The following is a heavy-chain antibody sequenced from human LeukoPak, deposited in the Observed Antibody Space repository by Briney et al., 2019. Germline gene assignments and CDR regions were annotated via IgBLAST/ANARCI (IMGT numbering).Heavy chain of an antibody. V-gene: IGHV3-33*01. Sequence: GGSLRLSCAASGFTFSSYGMHWVRQAPGKGLEWVAVIWYDGSNKYYADSVKGRFTISRDNSKNTLYLQMNSLRAEDTAVYYCARDAGVTGTNYFDYWGQGALVTVSS. D-gene: IGHD1-7*01. CDR2: IWYDGSNK. J-gene: IGHJ4*02. CDR1: GFTFSSYG. CDR3: ARDAGVTGTNYFDY.